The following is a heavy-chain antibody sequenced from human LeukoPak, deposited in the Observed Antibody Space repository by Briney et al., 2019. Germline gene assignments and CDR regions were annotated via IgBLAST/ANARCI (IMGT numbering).Heavy chain of an antibody. CDR2: ILYDGSNK. J-gene: IGHJ4*02. CDR3: GKDFSYYDSSGSGPDY. D-gene: IGHD3-22*01. Sequence: GSLRLSCAASGFPFSTYGMHWGRQGPGRGLERVACILYDGSNKYYGDSVKGRFTISRDNSKNTLYLQMNSLRVEDTAVYYCGKDFSYYDSSGSGPDYWGQGTLVTVSS. V-gene: IGHV3-30*02. CDR1: GFPFSTYG.